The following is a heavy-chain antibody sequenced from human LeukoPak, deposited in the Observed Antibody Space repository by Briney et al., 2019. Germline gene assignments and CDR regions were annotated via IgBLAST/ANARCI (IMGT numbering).Heavy chain of an antibody. V-gene: IGHV3-66*02. CDR1: GFTVSSHY. CDR2: IYSGGST. Sequence: GGSLRLSCAASGFTVSSHYMSWVRQAPGKGLEWVSVIYSGGSTYYADSVKGRFTISRDNSKNTLYLQMNSLRAEDTAVYYCARDPTTSSGYHENWFDPWGQGTLVTVSS. J-gene: IGHJ5*02. CDR3: ARDPTTSSGYHENWFDP. D-gene: IGHD3-22*01.